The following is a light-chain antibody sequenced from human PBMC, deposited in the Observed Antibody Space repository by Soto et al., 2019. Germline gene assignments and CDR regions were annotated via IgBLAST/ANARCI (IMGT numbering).Light chain of an antibody. V-gene: IGKV4-1*01. J-gene: IGKJ1*01. CDR3: QQYYSTPPT. CDR2: WAS. CDR1: QSILYSSNNKNY. Sequence: DIVMTQSPDSLAVSLGERATINCKSRQSILYSSNNKNYLAWYQQKPGQPPKLLIYWASTRESGVPDRFSGSGSGTDFTLTISSLQAEDVAVYYCQQYYSTPPTFGQGTKVDI.